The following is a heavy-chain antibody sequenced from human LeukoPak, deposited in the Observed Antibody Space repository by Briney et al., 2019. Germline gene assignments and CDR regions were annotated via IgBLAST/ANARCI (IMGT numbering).Heavy chain of an antibody. CDR3: ARDRSKWELLFWFDP. J-gene: IGHJ5*02. CDR2: INPNSGGT. V-gene: IGHV1-2*02. Sequence: ASVKVSCKASGYTFTGYYMHWVRQAPGQGLEWMGWINPNSGGTNYAQKLQGRVTMTRDTSISTAYMELSRLRSDDTAVYYCARDRSKWELLFWFDPLGPGNPGHRLL. D-gene: IGHD1-26*01. CDR1: GYTFTGYY.